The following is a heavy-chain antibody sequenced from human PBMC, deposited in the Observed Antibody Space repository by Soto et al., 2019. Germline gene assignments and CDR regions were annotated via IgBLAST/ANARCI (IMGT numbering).Heavy chain of an antibody. Sequence: QVQLVESGGGVVQPGRSLRLSCAASGFTFSRYGMHWVRQAPGKGLEWVAVISYDGSNKYYADSVKGRFTISRDNSKNTLYLQMNSLRAEDTAVYYCAKRYYDFWSGYYGTFDYWGQGTLVTVSS. D-gene: IGHD3-3*01. J-gene: IGHJ4*02. CDR1: GFTFSRYG. CDR3: AKRYYDFWSGYYGTFDY. CDR2: ISYDGSNK. V-gene: IGHV3-30*18.